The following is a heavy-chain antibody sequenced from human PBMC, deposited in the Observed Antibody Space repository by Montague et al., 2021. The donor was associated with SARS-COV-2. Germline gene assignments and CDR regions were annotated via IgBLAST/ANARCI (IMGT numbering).Heavy chain of an antibody. J-gene: IGHJ5*02. V-gene: IGHV6-1*01. CDR3: ARDDPYCTNGVCYTGNWLDP. CDR1: GDSVSRNSAA. D-gene: IGHD2-8*01. Sequence: CAISGDSVSRNSAARNWIRQSPSRGLEWLGRTYYRSKWYNDYAVSVKSRITINPDTSKNQFSLQLNSVTPEDTAVYYCARDDPYCTNGVCYTGNWLDPWGQGTLVTVSS. CDR2: TYYRSKWYN.